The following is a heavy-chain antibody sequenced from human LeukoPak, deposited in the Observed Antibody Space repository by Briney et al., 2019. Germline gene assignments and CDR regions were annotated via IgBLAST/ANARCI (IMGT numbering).Heavy chain of an antibody. CDR2: SRNRANSYTT. CDR3: VRVTADGVSYDV. J-gene: IGHJ4*02. V-gene: IGHV3-72*01. Sequence: PGGSLRLSCVVSGFTFSDHYIDWVRQAPGKGLEGVARSRNRANSYTTDYAASVKGRFTDSRDDSKKSVYLQMKSLKTEDTALYYCVRVTADGVSYDVWGPGTLVTVSS. CDR1: GFTFSDHY. D-gene: IGHD6-13*01.